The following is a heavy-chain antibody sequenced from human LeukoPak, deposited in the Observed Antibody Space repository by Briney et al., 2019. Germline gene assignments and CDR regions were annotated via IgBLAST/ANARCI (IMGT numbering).Heavy chain of an antibody. V-gene: IGHV1-69*05. Sequence: SVKVSCKASAGTFSSYAISWVRQAPGQGLEWMGRIIPIFGTANYAQKFQGRVTITTDESTSTAYMELSSLRSEDTAVYYCARDQYSSGWYGDYWGQGTLVTVSS. CDR1: AGTFSSYA. CDR3: ARDQYSSGWYGDY. CDR2: IIPIFGTA. J-gene: IGHJ4*02. D-gene: IGHD6-19*01.